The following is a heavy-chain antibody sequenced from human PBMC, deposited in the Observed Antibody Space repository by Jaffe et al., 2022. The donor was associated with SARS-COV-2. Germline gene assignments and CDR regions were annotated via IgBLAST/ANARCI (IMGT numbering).Heavy chain of an antibody. J-gene: IGHJ6*02. CDR2: ISSNGGST. Sequence: EVQLVESGGGLVQPGGSLRLSCAASGFTFSSYAMHWVRQAPGKGLEYVSAISSNGGSTYYANSVKGRFTISRDNSKNTLYLQMGSLRAEDMAVYYCARDHGVGPDYSSSWNYGMDVWGQGTTVTVSS. CDR1: GFTFSSYA. CDR3: ARDHGVGPDYSSSWNYGMDV. D-gene: IGHD6-13*01. V-gene: IGHV3-64*01.